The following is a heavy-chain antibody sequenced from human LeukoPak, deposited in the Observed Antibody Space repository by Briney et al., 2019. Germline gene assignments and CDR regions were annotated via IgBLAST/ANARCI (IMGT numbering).Heavy chain of an antibody. V-gene: IGHV4-34*01. CDR2: INHSGST. CDR1: GGSFSGYY. D-gene: IGHD3-9*01. J-gene: IGHJ3*02. Sequence: SETLSLTCAVYGGSFSGYYWSWIRQPPGKGLEWIGEINHSGSTNYNPSLKSRVTISVDTSKNQFSLKLSSVTAADTAVYYCARMPYYDILTGYPFDAFDIWGQGTTVTVSS. CDR3: ARMPYYDILTGYPFDAFDI.